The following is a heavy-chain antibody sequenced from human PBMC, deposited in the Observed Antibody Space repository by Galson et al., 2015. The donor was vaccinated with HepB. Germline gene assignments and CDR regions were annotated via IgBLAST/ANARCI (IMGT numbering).Heavy chain of an antibody. Sequence: SETLSLTCTVSGGSISSYYWSWIRQPPGKGLEWIGYIYYSGSTNYNPSLKSRVTMSVDTSKNQFSLKLSSVTAADTAVYYCARMRYDILTGYYMGFDPWGQGTLVTVSS. CDR3: ARMRYDILTGYYMGFDP. CDR1: GGSISSYY. D-gene: IGHD3-9*01. CDR2: IYYSGST. J-gene: IGHJ5*02. V-gene: IGHV4-59*08.